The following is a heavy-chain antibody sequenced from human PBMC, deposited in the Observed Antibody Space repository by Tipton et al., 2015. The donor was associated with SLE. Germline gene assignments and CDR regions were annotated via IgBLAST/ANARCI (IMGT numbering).Heavy chain of an antibody. Sequence: LRLSCAVYGGSFSGYYWSWIRQPPGKGLEWIGEINHSGRTNYNPSLKSRVTISVDTSKNQFSLKLNSVTAADTAVYYCATKPYSNYFDNWGQGTMVTVSS. CDR2: INHSGRT. D-gene: IGHD4-11*01. CDR3: ATKPYSNYFDN. V-gene: IGHV4-34*01. J-gene: IGHJ4*02. CDR1: GGSFSGYY.